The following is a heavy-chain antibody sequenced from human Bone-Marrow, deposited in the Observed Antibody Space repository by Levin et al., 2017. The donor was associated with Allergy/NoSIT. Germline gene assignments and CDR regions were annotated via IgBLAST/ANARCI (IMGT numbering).Heavy chain of an antibody. CDR2: ISGKGAGT. D-gene: IGHD3-22*01. CDR1: GFTFINYG. J-gene: IGHJ4*02. Sequence: GESLKISCAASGFTFINYGMAWVRQVPGKGLEWVSAISGKGAGTYYTQSVKGRFTISRDNSKNTLYLQMNSLTAEDTAVYYCAKRPQSIGYYYVDYWGQGTLVTVSS. CDR3: AKRPQSIGYYYVDY. V-gene: IGHV3-23*01.